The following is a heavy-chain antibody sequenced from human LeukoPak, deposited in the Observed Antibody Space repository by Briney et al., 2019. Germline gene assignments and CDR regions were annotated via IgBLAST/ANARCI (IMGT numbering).Heavy chain of an antibody. CDR2: ISFAGDKT. V-gene: IGHV3-23*01. CDR1: GFIFSRYD. CDR3: AKRRASDGSGYRAFEF. D-gene: IGHD3-22*01. Sequence: PGGSLRLSCAASGFIFSRYDMSWVRQPPEEGLEWVSTISFAGDKTAYTDSVKGRFIISRDNSKSTVYLQMNSLRAEDTAVYYCAKRRASDGSGYRAFEFWGQGTLVTVSS. J-gene: IGHJ4*02.